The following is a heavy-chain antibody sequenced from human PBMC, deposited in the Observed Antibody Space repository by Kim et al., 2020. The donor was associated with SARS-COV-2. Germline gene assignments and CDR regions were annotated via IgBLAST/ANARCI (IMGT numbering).Heavy chain of an antibody. V-gene: IGHV4-59*08. D-gene: IGHD1-20*01. Sequence: SETLSLTCTVSGGSISSYYWSWIRQPPGKGLEWIGYIYYSGSTNYNPSFKSRVTISVDTSKNQFPLKLSSVTAADTAVIYCSRHWPYKCNDAHNWFDPWG. CDR3: SRHWPYKCNDAHNWFDP. J-gene: IGHJ5*02. CDR1: GGSISSYY. CDR2: IYYSGST.